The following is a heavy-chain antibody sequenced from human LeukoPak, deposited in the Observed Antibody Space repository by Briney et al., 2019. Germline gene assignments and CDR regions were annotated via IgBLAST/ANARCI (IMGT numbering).Heavy chain of an antibody. J-gene: IGHJ6*03. D-gene: IGHD3-3*01. Sequence: ASVKVSCKASGYTFTNYAMNWVRQAPGQGLEWMGWINPNSGGTNYAQKFQGRVTMTRDTSISTAYMELSRLRSDDTAVYYCARVYESAVNYYYYMDVWGKGTTVTVSS. V-gene: IGHV1-2*02. CDR3: ARVYESAVNYYYYMDV. CDR2: INPNSGGT. CDR1: GYTFTNYA.